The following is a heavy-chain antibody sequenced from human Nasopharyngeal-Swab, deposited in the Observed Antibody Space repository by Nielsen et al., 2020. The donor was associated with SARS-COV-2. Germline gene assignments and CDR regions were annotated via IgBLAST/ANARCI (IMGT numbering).Heavy chain of an antibody. CDR3: AKDMKALGYDFWSGPLDY. CDR1: GFTFDYYA. V-gene: IGHV3-43*02. Sequence: GGSLRPSCAASGFTFDYYAMHWGRQAPGKGLEWVSLISGDGGSTYYADSVKGRFTISRDNSKNSLYLQMNSLRTEDTALYYCAKDMKALGYDFWSGPLDYWGQGTLVTVSS. D-gene: IGHD3-3*01. CDR2: ISGDGGST. J-gene: IGHJ4*02.